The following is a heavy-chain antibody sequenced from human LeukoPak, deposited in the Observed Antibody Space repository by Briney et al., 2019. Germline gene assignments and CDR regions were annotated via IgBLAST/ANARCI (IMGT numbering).Heavy chain of an antibody. V-gene: IGHV3-23*01. D-gene: IGHD3-22*01. CDR2: ITSSGAAT. J-gene: IGHJ4*02. CDR3: AKDRPNYYGSNGHYYKLNGDC. CDR1: GFTFSSYA. Sequence: PGGSLRLSCVASGFTFSSYAMSWVRQAPGKGLEWVSSITSSGAATYYADSVKGRFTISRDNSDNTLYLQMNSLRAEDTAVYYCAKDRPNYYGSNGHYYKLNGDCWGQGTLVTVSS.